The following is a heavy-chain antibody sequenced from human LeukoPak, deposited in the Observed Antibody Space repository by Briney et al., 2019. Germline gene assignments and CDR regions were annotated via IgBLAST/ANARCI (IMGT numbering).Heavy chain of an antibody. CDR3: ARAYGRPSYWYFDL. V-gene: IGHV4-34*01. CDR1: GGSFSGYY. CDR2: INHSEST. Sequence: SETLSLTCAVYGGSFSGYYWSWIRQPPGEGLEWLGEINHSESTNYNPSLKSRVTISVDTSKNQFSLKLSSVTAADTAVYYCARAYGRPSYWYFDLWGRGTLVTVSS. D-gene: IGHD3-10*01. J-gene: IGHJ2*01.